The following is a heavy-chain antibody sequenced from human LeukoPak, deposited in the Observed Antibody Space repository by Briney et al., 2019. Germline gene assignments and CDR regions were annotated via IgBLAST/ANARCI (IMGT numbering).Heavy chain of an antibody. V-gene: IGHV4-39*07. CDR2: INHSGST. CDR1: GGSISSSSYY. Sequence: SETLSLTCTVSGGSISSSSYYWGWIRQPPGKGLEWIGEINHSGSTNYNPSLKSRVTISVDTSKNQFSLKLSSVTAADTAVYYCARVSYSSGWYDDYFDYWGQGTLVTVSS. D-gene: IGHD6-19*01. CDR3: ARVSYSSGWYDDYFDY. J-gene: IGHJ4*02.